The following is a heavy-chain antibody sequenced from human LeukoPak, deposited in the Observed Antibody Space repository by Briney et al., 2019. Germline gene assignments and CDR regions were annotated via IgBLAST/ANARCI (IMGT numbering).Heavy chain of an antibody. CDR3: ARDIWDQYTAMVRDPLNWFDP. CDR2: INPNSGGT. Sequence: ASVKVSCKASGYTFTGYYMHWVRQAPGQGLEWMGWINPNSGGTNYAQKFQGRVTMTRDTSISTVYMELSRLRSDDTAVYYCARDIWDQYTAMVRDPLNWFDPWGQGTLVTVSS. D-gene: IGHD5-18*01. J-gene: IGHJ5*02. V-gene: IGHV1-2*02. CDR1: GYTFTGYY.